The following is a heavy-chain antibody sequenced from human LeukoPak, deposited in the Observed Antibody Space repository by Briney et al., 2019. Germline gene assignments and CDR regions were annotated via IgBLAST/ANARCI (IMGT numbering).Heavy chain of an antibody. V-gene: IGHV3-23*01. J-gene: IGHJ4*02. Sequence: GSLRLSCAASGFTFSSYAMSWVRQAPGKGLEWVSGISGSRTYYADSVKGRFTISRDNSKNTLYLHMNSLRAEDTAVYYCAKTLTGGSSFDYWGQGTLVTVSS. CDR3: AKTLTGGSSFDY. CDR1: GFTFSSYA. D-gene: IGHD3-9*01. CDR2: ISGSRT.